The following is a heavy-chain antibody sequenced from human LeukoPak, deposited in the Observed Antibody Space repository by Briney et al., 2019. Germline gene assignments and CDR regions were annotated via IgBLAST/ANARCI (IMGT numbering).Heavy chain of an antibody. CDR3: ARELVVVPAAQRYYGMDV. CDR2: ISYDGTNK. V-gene: IGHV3-30*04. CDR1: GFTFSSYA. D-gene: IGHD2-2*01. J-gene: IGHJ6*04. Sequence: GGSLRLSCAASGFTFSSYATHWVRQAPGKGLEWVAVISYDGTNKYYADSVKGRFTISRDNSKNTLYLQMNILRAEDTAVYYCARELVVVPAAQRYYGMDVWGTGTTVTVSS.